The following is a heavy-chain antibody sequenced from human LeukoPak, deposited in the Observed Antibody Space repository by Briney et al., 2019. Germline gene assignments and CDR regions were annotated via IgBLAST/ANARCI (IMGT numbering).Heavy chain of an antibody. CDR1: GFTFSSYA. Sequence: GGSLRLSCAASGFTFSSYAMHWVRQAPGKGLEWVAFIWYDGSNAYYADSVKGRFTISRDNSKNILSLQMNSLRAEDTAMYYCARDLSSNGFDYWGQGTLVTVSS. CDR3: ARDLSSNGFDY. J-gene: IGHJ4*02. CDR2: IWYDGSNA. V-gene: IGHV3-33*08. D-gene: IGHD2/OR15-2a*01.